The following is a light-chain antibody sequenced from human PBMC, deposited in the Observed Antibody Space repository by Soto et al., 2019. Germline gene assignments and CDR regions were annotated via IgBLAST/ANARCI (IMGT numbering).Light chain of an antibody. J-gene: IGKJ1*01. CDR3: QQYGSSPWT. V-gene: IGKV3-20*01. CDR1: QSISTK. CDR2: GAS. Sequence: IVMTQSPATLSVSPGGRATLSCRASQSISTKLAWYQQKPGQAPRLLIYGASSGATFTPDRFSGSGSGADFTLTISRLETEDFAVYYCQQYGSSPWTFGQGTKVDIK.